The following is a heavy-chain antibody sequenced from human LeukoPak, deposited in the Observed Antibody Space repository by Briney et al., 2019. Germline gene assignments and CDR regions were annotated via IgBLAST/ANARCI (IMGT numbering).Heavy chain of an antibody. CDR3: ARDRISMVRGISDI. CDR2: LIAYNGHT. Sequence: ASVKVSCTASGYTFAHYGISWVRQAPGKGLEWMGWLIAYNGHTNYAQKFQGRVNMTRDIPTGTAYMELKSLGSDDTAVYYCARDRISMVRGISDIWGQGTLITVSS. J-gene: IGHJ4*02. D-gene: IGHD3-10*01. CDR1: GYTFAHYG. V-gene: IGHV1-18*01.